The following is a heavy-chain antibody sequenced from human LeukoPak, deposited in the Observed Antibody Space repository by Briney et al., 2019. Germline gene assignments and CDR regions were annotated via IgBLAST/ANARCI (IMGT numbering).Heavy chain of an antibody. D-gene: IGHD2-2*02. Sequence: QTLSLTRGVSGDRVSSKSAPWTWIPQSPSRGLEWMERKCYRHKWYNDHAVSVKRRITINPDTSKNQFSLQLNSVPPEDTAVYYCARAYSYCSSTSCYMYFDYWGQGTLVTVSS. J-gene: IGHJ4*02. CDR1: GDRVSSKSAP. CDR3: ARAYSYCSSTSCYMYFDY. CDR2: KCYRHKWYN. V-gene: IGHV6-1*01.